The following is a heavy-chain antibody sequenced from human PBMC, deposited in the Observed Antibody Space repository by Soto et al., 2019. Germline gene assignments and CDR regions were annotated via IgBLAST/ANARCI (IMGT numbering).Heavy chain of an antibody. CDR2: ISISSSTI. V-gene: IGHV3-48*02. CDR3: ARDNGIAGSFDP. J-gene: IGHJ5*02. D-gene: IGHD6-13*01. Sequence: GGSLRLSCAACGFTFSSYSMNWARQAPGKGLEWVSYISISSSTIYYADSVKGRFTISRDDAKNSLYLQMNSLRDEDTSVYYCARDNGIAGSFDPWGQGTMVTVSS. CDR1: GFTFSSYS.